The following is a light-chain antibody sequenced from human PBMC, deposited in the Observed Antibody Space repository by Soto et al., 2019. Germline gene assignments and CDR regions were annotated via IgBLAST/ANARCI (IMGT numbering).Light chain of an antibody. J-gene: IGKJ4*01. Sequence: AIRMTQSPSSFSASTGDRVTITCRASQGISSYLAWYQQKPGKAPKLLIYAASTLQSGVPSRFSGSGSGTDFTLTISCLQSEDFATYYCQQYYNYPLTFGGGTNVDIK. CDR1: QGISSY. V-gene: IGKV1-8*01. CDR2: AAS. CDR3: QQYYNYPLT.